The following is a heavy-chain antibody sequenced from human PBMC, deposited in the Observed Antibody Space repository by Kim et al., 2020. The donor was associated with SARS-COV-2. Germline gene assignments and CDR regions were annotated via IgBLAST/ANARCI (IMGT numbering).Heavy chain of an antibody. D-gene: IGHD3-22*01. J-gene: IGHJ3*02. CDR2: IYYSGST. CDR1: GGSISSGGYY. CDR3: ARARGGTMIVVVIGAFDI. V-gene: IGHV4-31*03. Sequence: SETLSLTCTVSGGSISSGGYYWSWIRQHPGKGREWIGYIYYSGSTYYNPSLKSRVTISVDTSKNQLSLKLSSVTAADTAVYYCARARGGTMIVVVIGAFDIWGQGTMVTVSS.